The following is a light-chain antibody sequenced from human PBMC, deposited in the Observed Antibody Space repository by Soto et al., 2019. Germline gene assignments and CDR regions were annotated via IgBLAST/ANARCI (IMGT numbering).Light chain of an antibody. J-gene: IGKJ2*01. CDR2: GAS. CDR3: QQYSNWYT. Sequence: EIVMTQSPATLSVSPGERATLSCRASQSVSSNLAWYQQKPGQAPRLLIYGASTRATGIPARFSGSGSGTECTLTISSLQSEAFAVYYCQQYSNWYTFGHGTKVEIK. V-gene: IGKV3-15*01. CDR1: QSVSSN.